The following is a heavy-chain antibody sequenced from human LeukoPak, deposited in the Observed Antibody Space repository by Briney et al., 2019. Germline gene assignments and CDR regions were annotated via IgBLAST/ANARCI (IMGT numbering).Heavy chain of an antibody. V-gene: IGHV3-7*01. CDR3: ARGLRRRGGYYYTYYFDY. D-gene: IGHD3-22*01. J-gene: IGHJ4*02. CDR2: IKQDGSEK. Sequence: PGGSLRLSWAASGFTFSSYWMSWVRQAPGKGLEWVANIKQDGSEKYYVDSVKGRFTISRDNAKNSLYLQMNSLRAEDTAVYYCARGLRRRGGYYYTYYFDYWGQGTLVTVSS. CDR1: GFTFSSYW.